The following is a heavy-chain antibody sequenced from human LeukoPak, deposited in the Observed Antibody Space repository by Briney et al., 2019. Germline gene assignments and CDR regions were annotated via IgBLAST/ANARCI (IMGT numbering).Heavy chain of an antibody. Sequence: GGSLRLSCAASGFTFSSYWMHWVRQAPGKGLVWVSRINSDGSGTSYADSVKGRFTISRDNAKNTLYLQMNSLRAEDTAVYYCVRDATTRSAFDIWGQGTMVTVSS. J-gene: IGHJ3*02. CDR3: VRDATTRSAFDI. V-gene: IGHV3-74*01. CDR1: GFTFSSYW. D-gene: IGHD5-12*01. CDR2: INSDGSGT.